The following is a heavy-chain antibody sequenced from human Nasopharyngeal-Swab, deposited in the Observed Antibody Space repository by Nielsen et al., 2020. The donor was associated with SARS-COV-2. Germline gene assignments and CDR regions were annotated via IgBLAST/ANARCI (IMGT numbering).Heavy chain of an antibody. Sequence: VSVKVSCKASGYTFTGYYMHWVRQAPGQGLEWMGWINPNSGGTNYAQKFQGWVTMTRDTSISTAYMELSRLRSDDTAVYYCARDQGSNPDYYGMDVWGQGTTVTVSS. J-gene: IGHJ6*02. CDR3: ARDQGSNPDYYGMDV. CDR1: GYTFTGYY. D-gene: IGHD4-11*01. CDR2: INPNSGGT. V-gene: IGHV1-2*04.